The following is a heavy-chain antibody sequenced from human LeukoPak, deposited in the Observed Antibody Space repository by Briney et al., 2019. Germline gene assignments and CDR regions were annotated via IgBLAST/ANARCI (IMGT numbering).Heavy chain of an antibody. D-gene: IGHD3-10*01. CDR3: ARILRGVIVTSFDY. CDR1: GGSISSGGYS. Sequence: SETLSLTCAVSGGSISSGGYSWSWIRQPPGKGLEWIGYIYHSGSTYYNPSLKSRVTISVDRSKNQFSLKLSSVTAADTAVYYCARILRGVIVTSFDYWGQGILVTVSS. CDR2: IYHSGST. V-gene: IGHV4-30-2*01. J-gene: IGHJ4*02.